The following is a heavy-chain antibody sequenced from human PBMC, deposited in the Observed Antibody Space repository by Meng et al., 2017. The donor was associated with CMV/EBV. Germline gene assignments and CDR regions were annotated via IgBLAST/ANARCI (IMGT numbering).Heavy chain of an antibody. CDR3: ASKSRINWFDS. V-gene: IGHV4-39*07. J-gene: IGHJ5*01. CDR2: IYYSGST. CDR1: GGSISSSSYY. Sequence: GSLRLSCTVSGGSISSSSYYWGWIRQPPGKRLEWIGSIYYSGSTYYNPSLKSRVTISVDTSKNQFSLKLSSVTAADTAVYDCASKSRINWFDSWGQGTLVTVSS. D-gene: IGHD2-15*01.